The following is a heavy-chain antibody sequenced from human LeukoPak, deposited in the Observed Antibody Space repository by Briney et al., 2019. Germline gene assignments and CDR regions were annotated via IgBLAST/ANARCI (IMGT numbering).Heavy chain of an antibody. Sequence: SVKVSCKASGCTFSSYALSWVRQAPGQGLEWVGGIIPIFGTANYAQKFQGRVTVTADESTSTAYMELSSLRSEDTAVYYCARSMVRGAPGAFDIWGQGTMVTVSS. CDR3: ARSMVRGAPGAFDI. J-gene: IGHJ3*02. CDR2: IIPIFGTA. D-gene: IGHD3-10*01. V-gene: IGHV1-69*13. CDR1: GCTFSSYA.